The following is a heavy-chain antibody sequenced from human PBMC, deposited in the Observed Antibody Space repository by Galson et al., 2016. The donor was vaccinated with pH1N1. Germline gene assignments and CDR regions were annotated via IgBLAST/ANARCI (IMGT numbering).Heavy chain of an antibody. D-gene: IGHD7-27*01. Sequence: SVKVSCKASGYTFTREYIHWVRQAPGQGLEWMGVIDPSNGGPTYSQNFQGLVTMTRDTSTNTVYMELSGLKSEDTAVYFCIRDLGRLRDYWGQGTLVTVSS. J-gene: IGHJ4*02. CDR2: IDPSNGGP. V-gene: IGHV1-46*01. CDR1: GYTFTREY. CDR3: IRDLGRLRDY.